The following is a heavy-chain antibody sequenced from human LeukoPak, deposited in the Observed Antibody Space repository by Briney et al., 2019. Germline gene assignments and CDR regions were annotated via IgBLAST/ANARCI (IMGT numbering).Heavy chain of an antibody. V-gene: IGHV3-23*01. Sequence: PGWSLRLSCEASGFTFSSCSMSWVRQAPGKGLEWVSVISGSGASTYYADSVKGRFTISRDNSKNTLYLQMNSLRAEDKAVYYCAKGNWGERLDWYFDLWGRGTLVTVSS. D-gene: IGHD1-26*01. CDR3: AKGNWGERLDWYFDL. J-gene: IGHJ2*01. CDR2: ISGSGAST. CDR1: GFTFSSCS.